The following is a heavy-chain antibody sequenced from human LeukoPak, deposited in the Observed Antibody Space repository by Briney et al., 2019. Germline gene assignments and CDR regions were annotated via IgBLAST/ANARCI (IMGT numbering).Heavy chain of an antibody. J-gene: IGHJ4*02. CDR3: AREGYPYSSGWYAY. CDR1: GFTFTSYA. D-gene: IGHD6-19*01. CDR2: ISYDESNK. V-gene: IGHV3-30*04. Sequence: GGSLRLSCAASGFTFTSYAMHWVRQAPGKGLEWVAVISYDESNKYYADSVKGRFTISRDNAKNSLYLQMNSLRAADTAVYYCAREGYPYSSGWYAYWGQGTLVTVSS.